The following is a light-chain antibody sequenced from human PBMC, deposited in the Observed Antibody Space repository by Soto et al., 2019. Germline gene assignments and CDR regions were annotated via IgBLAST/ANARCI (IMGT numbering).Light chain of an antibody. Sequence: QSVLTQPPSVSGAPGQRVTISCTGSSSNIGAGYDVHWYQQLPGTAPKLLIYGNSNRPSGVPDRFSGSKYGTSASLAITGLQAEDEADYYCQSYDSSLSGSRVFGTGTKVTV. J-gene: IGLJ1*01. V-gene: IGLV1-40*01. CDR1: SSNIGAGYD. CDR3: QSYDSSLSGSRV. CDR2: GNS.